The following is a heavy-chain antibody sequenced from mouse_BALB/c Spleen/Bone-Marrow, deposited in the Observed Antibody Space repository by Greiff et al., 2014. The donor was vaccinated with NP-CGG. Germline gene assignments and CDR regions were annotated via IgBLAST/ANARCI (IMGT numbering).Heavy chain of an antibody. CDR2: IFPGDGST. CDR1: GYTFTSYD. Sequence: QVQLQQSGAELVKPGASVKLSCKASGYTFTSYDINWVRQRPEKGLEWIGWIFPGDGSTKYNEKFKGKATLTTDKSSSTAYMQLISLTSEDSAVYYCARRVYYYDDGGAWFAYWGQGTLVTVSA. V-gene: IGHV1-85*01. CDR3: ARRVYYYDDGGAWFAY. J-gene: IGHJ3*01. D-gene: IGHD2-4*01.